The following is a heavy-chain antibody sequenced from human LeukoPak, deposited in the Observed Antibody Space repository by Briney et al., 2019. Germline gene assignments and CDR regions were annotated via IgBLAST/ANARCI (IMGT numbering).Heavy chain of an antibody. J-gene: IGHJ4*02. CDR1: GGSFSGYY. Sequence: SETLSLTCAVYGGSFSGYYWSWIRQPPGKGLEWIGEINHSGSTNYNPSLKSRVTISVDTSKNQFSLKLSSVTAADTAVYYCARQRGYSGYLVDYWGQGTLVTVSS. V-gene: IGHV4-34*01. CDR3: ARQRGYSGYLVDY. CDR2: INHSGST. D-gene: IGHD5-12*01.